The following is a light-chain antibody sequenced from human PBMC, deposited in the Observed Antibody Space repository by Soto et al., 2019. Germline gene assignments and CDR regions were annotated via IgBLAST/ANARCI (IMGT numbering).Light chain of an antibody. J-gene: IGKJ3*01. V-gene: IGKV1-8*01. Sequence: AIRMTQSPSSISASTGDTVTITCRASQGVSTHLAWYQQKPGKAPKLLIYAASTLQIGVPSRCSGSGSGTDFTLTITSLQSEDFATYYCQQYYFYAHTFGPGTQVDIK. CDR1: QGVSTH. CDR2: AAS. CDR3: QQYYFYAHT.